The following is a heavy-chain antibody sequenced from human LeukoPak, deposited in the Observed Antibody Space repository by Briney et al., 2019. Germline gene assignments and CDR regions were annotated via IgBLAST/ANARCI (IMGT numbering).Heavy chain of an antibody. CDR2: TYYRSRWIN. CDR3: ARAGDKLGYYYYYGMDV. J-gene: IGHJ6*02. Sequence: SQTLSLTFAISGDSVSSNSAAWNWIRQSPSRGLEWLGSTYYRSRWINDYAESVKSRITINPDASKNQFSLQLNSVTPEDTAVYYCARAGDKLGYYYYYGMDVWRQGTTVTVSS. CDR1: GDSVSSNSAA. D-gene: IGHD4-23*01. V-gene: IGHV6-1*01.